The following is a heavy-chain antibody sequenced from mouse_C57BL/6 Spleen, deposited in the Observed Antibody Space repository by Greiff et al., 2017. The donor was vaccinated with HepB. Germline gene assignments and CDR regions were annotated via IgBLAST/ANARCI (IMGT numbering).Heavy chain of an antibody. D-gene: IGHD1-1*01. CDR1: GFSLTSYG. CDR2: IWSGGST. V-gene: IGHV2-2*01. J-gene: IGHJ4*01. Sequence: VKLQESGPGLVQPSQSLSITCTVSGFSLTSYGVHWVRQSPGKGLEWLGVIWSGGSTDYNAAFISRLSISKDNSKSQVFFKMNSLQADDTAIYYCARNCYYGSFYAMDYWGQGTSVTVSS. CDR3: ARNCYYGSFYAMDY.